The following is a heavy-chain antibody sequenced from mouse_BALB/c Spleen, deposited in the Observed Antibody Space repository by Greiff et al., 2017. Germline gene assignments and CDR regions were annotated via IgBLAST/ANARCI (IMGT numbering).Heavy chain of an antibody. D-gene: IGHD4-1*01. CDR2: IYPGNSDT. Sequence: EVQLQQSGTVLARPGASVKMSCKASGYSFTSYWMHWVKQRPGQGLEWIGAIYPGNSDTSYNQKFKGKAKLTAVTSASTAYMELSSLTNEDSAVYYCTRRLGLAWFAYWGQGTLVTVSA. V-gene: IGHV1-5*01. J-gene: IGHJ3*01. CDR3: TRRLGLAWFAY. CDR1: GYSFTSYW.